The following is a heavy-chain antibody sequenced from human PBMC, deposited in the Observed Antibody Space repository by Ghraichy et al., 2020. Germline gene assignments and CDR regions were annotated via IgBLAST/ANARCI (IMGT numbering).Heavy chain of an antibody. CDR2: IKQDGSEK. V-gene: IGHV3-7*03. Sequence: GGSLRLSCAASGFTFSSYWMSWVRQAPGKGLEWVTNIKQDGSEKYYVDSVKGRFTISRDNAKNSLYLQMNSLRAEDTAVYYCARENVDVNYDFWSGYLRGYYYYGMDVWGQGTTVTVSS. CDR1: GFTFSSYW. D-gene: IGHD3-3*01. CDR3: ARENVDVNYDFWSGYLRGYYYYGMDV. J-gene: IGHJ6*02.